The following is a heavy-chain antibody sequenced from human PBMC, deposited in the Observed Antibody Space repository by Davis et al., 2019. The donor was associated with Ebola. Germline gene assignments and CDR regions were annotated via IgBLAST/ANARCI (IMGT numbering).Heavy chain of an antibody. CDR2: IWYDGSTK. V-gene: IGHV3-33*01. Sequence: GESLKISCAASGFTFSSYGMHWVRQAPGKGLEWVAVIWYDGSTKYYADSVKGRFTISRDNAKNSQYLQMNSLGDAGTAVYSCARAGVEDDRDGYNAPFDYWGQGTLVTVSS. J-gene: IGHJ4*02. CDR3: ARAGVEDDRDGYNAPFDY. CDR1: GFTFSSYG. D-gene: IGHD5-24*01.